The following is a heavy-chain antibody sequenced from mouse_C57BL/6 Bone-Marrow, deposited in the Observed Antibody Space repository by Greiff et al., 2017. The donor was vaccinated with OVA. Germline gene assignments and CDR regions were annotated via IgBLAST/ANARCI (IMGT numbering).Heavy chain of an antibody. Sequence: QVQLQQPGAELVKPGASVKLSCKASGYTFTSYWMQWVKQRPGQGLEWIGEIDPSDSYTNHNQKFKGKATLTVDTSSSTAYMQLSSLTSEDSAVYYCARGRNWDQRWYFDVWGTGTTVTVSS. CDR1: GYTFTSYW. D-gene: IGHD4-1*01. V-gene: IGHV1-50*01. J-gene: IGHJ1*03. CDR2: IDPSDSYT. CDR3: ARGRNWDQRWYFDV.